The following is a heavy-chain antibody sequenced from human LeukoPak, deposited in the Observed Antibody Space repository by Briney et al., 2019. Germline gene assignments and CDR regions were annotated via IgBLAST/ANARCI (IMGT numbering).Heavy chain of an antibody. CDR2: ISSSSSYI. CDR1: GFTFSSYS. D-gene: IGHD2-15*01. Sequence: PGGSLRLSCAASGFTFSSYSMNWVRQAPGKGLEWVSSISSSSSYIYYADSVKGRFTISRDNAKNSLYLQMNSLRAEDTAVYYCARGYCSGGSCYGAFDIWGQGTMVTVSS. V-gene: IGHV3-21*01. J-gene: IGHJ3*02. CDR3: ARGYCSGGSCYGAFDI.